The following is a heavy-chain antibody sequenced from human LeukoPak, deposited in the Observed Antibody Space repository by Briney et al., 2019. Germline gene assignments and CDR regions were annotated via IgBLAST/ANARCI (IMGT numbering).Heavy chain of an antibody. CDR2: IRVGGEL. CDR1: GFTFSVYA. Sequence: GGSLRLSCAASGFTFSVYAMNWVRQAPGKGLEWVSGIRVGGELYYADSVKGRFTISRDNSENTLYLQMSGLRAEDTAVYHCAKGTGDTGYYFDYWGQGTLVTVSS. J-gene: IGHJ4*02. D-gene: IGHD7-27*01. CDR3: AKGTGDTGYYFDY. V-gene: IGHV3-23*01.